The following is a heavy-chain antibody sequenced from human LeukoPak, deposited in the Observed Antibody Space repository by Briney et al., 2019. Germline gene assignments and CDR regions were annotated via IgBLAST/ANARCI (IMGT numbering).Heavy chain of an antibody. D-gene: IGHD1-1*01. CDR3: ARGRSGTTFYYYYYGMDV. CDR2: INHSGST. CDR1: GGSFSGYY. J-gene: IGHJ6*02. V-gene: IGHV4-34*01. Sequence: PSETLSLTCAVYGGSFSGYYWSWIGQPPGKGLEWIAQINHSGSTNYNPSLKSRVTISVDTSKNQFSLKLSSVTAADTAVYYCARGRSGTTFYYYYYGMDVWGQGTTVTVSS.